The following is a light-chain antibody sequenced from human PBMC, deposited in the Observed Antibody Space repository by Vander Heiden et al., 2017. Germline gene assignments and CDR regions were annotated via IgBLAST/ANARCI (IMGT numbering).Light chain of an antibody. CDR3: QQYYSTPYT. CDR1: QSVIYSTNDKNY. J-gene: IGKJ2*01. V-gene: IGKV4-1*01. Sequence: DIVMTQSPHPLALSLGWRATTHCKSSQSVIYSTNDKNYLAWYQQKAGQPPKLLIYRASTRESGVPDRFSGSGSGTDFTLTISSLQAEDVAVYYCQQYYSTPYTFGQGTKV. CDR2: RAS.